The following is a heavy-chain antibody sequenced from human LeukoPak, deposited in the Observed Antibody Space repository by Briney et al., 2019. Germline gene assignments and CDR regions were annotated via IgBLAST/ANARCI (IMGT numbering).Heavy chain of an antibody. Sequence: GGSLRLSCAASGFTVSSNYMSWVRQAPGKGLEWVSVIYSGGSTYYADSVKGRFTISRDNSKNTLYLQMNSLRAEDTAVYYCARSLGDYYDSSGAYYFDYWGQGTLVTVSS. CDR1: GFTVSSNY. CDR2: IYSGGST. CDR3: ARSLGDYYDSSGAYYFDY. J-gene: IGHJ4*02. V-gene: IGHV3-53*01. D-gene: IGHD3-22*01.